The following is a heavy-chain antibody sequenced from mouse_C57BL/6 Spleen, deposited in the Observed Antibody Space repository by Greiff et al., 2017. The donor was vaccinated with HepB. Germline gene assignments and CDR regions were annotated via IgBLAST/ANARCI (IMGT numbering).Heavy chain of an antibody. V-gene: IGHV1-72*01. CDR3: ARKVVATPYWYFDV. CDR2: IDPNSGGT. D-gene: IGHD1-1*01. Sequence: QVQLQQPGAELVQPGASVTLSCKASGYTFTSYWMHWVKQRPGRGLEWIGRIDPNSGGTKYNEKFKSKATLTVDNPSSTAYMQLSSLTSEDSAVYYCARKVVATPYWYFDVWGTGTTVTVSS. J-gene: IGHJ1*03. CDR1: GYTFTSYW.